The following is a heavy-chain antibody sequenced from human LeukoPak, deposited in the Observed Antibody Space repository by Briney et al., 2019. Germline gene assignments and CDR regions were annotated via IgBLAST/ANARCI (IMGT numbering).Heavy chain of an antibody. CDR3: ARVTRTLCSGGSCYSGYFDY. Sequence: SETLSLTCTVSGGPISSGSYYWSWIRQPAGKGLEWIGRIYTSGSTNYNPSLKSRVTISVDTSKNQFSLKLSSVTAADTAVYYCARVTRTLCSGGSCYSGYFDYWGQGTLVTVSS. V-gene: IGHV4-61*02. CDR1: GGPISSGSYY. CDR2: IYTSGST. D-gene: IGHD2-15*01. J-gene: IGHJ4*02.